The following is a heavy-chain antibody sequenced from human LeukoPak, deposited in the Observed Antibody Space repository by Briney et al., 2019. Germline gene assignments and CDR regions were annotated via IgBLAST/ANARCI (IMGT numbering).Heavy chain of an antibody. CDR3: ARVGYSGYGYYFDT. CDR1: GASISSYY. V-gene: IGHV4-59*01. D-gene: IGHD5-12*01. J-gene: IGHJ4*02. Sequence: SETLSLTCTVSGASISSYYWSWVRQPPGKGLECIGYISYSGSTNYNPSLKSRVTLSVDTSKSQFSLKLSSVTAADTAVYFCARVGYSGYGYYFDTWGQGTLVTVSS. CDR2: ISYSGST.